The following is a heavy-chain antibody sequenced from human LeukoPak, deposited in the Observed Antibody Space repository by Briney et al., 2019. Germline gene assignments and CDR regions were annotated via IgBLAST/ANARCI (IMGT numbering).Heavy chain of an antibody. D-gene: IGHD4-17*01. CDR3: ARGPYTIYGDYVFINWFDP. CDR2: IYASGST. CDR1: GGSISSGSYY. Sequence: SETLSLTCTVSGGSISSGSYYWSWIRQPAGKGLEWIGRIYASGSTNYNPSLKSRVTLSVDTSKNQFSLKLSSVTAADTAVYYCARGPYTIYGDYVFINWFDPWGQGTLVTVSS. V-gene: IGHV4-61*02. J-gene: IGHJ5*02.